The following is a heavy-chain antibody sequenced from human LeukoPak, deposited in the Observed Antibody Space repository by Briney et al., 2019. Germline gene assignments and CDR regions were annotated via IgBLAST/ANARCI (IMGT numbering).Heavy chain of an antibody. D-gene: IGHD6-13*01. J-gene: IGHJ5*02. Sequence: ASVKVSCKASGYTFTGYYIHWVRQAPGQGLEWMEWINPNSGGTNYTQKFQGRVTMTRDTSISTAYMELSRLRSDDTAVYYCAITIAAAGDWFDPWGQGTLVTVSS. CDR2: INPNSGGT. CDR3: AITIAAAGDWFDP. CDR1: GYTFTGYY. V-gene: IGHV1-2*02.